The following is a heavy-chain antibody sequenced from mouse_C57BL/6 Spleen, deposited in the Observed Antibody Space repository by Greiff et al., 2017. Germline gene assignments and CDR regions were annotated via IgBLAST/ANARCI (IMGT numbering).Heavy chain of an antibody. V-gene: IGHV14-4*01. D-gene: IGHD3-3*01. J-gene: IGHJ2*01. CDR3: TKGTYYFDY. CDR2: IDPENGDT. CDR1: GFNIKDDY. Sequence: VQLQQSGAELVRPGASVKLSCTASGFNIKDDYMHWVKQRTEQGLEWIGWIDPENGDTEYASKFQGKATITADTSSNTAYLQLSSLTSEDTAVYYCTKGTYYFDYWGQGTTLTVSS.